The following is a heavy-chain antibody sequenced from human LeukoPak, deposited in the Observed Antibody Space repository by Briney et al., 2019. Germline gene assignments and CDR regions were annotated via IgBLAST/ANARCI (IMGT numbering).Heavy chain of an antibody. CDR1: GGSISSYY. CDR2: IYYSGST. Sequence: SETLSLTCTVSGGSISSYYWSWIRQPPGKGLEWIGHIYYSGSTNYNPSLKSRVTISVDTSKNQFSLKLSSVTAADTAVYYCARGVVVPAAISYMDVWGKGTTVTVSS. D-gene: IGHD2-2*01. V-gene: IGHV4-59*01. J-gene: IGHJ6*03. CDR3: ARGVVVPAAISYMDV.